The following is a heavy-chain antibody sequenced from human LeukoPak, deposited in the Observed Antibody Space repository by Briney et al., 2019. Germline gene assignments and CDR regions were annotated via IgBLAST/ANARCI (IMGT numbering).Heavy chain of an antibody. CDR1: GFTFSDHY. J-gene: IGHJ6*02. CDR3: ARADDYYDSSGYSYYYGMDV. Sequence: GGSLRLSCAASGFTFSDHYMDWVRQALGKGLEWVGRTRNKANSYTTEYAASVKGRFTISRDGSKNSLYLQMNSLKTEDTAVYYCARADDYYDSSGYSYYYGMDVWGQGTTVTVSS. V-gene: IGHV3-72*01. D-gene: IGHD3-22*01. CDR2: TRNKANSYTT.